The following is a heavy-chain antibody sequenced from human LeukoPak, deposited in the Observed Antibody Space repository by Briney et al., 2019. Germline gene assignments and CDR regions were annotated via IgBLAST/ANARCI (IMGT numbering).Heavy chain of an antibody. V-gene: IGHV3-74*01. CDR2: INSDGSST. Sequence: GGSLRLSCAASRFTFSTYWMHWVRHAPGKGLVWVSRINSDGSSTGYADSVKGRFTISRDNAKNSLYLQMNSLRAEDTAVYYCARDPYSGNYGNDYYYYMDVWGKGTTVTISS. J-gene: IGHJ6*03. CDR1: RFTFSTYW. D-gene: IGHD1-26*01. CDR3: ARDPYSGNYGNDYYYYMDV.